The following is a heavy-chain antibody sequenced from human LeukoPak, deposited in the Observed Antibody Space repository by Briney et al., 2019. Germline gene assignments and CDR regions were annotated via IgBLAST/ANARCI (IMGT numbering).Heavy chain of an antibody. V-gene: IGHV3-30*02. D-gene: IGHD1-26*01. J-gene: IGHJ4*02. Sequence: GGSLRLSCAASGFTFSNYGMHWVRQAPGKGLEWVAFIRYDGSNKYCADSVKGRFTISRDNSKNTLYLQMNSLRAEDTAVYYCAKEMKWERNYFDYWGQGTLVTVSS. CDR3: AKEMKWERNYFDY. CDR2: IRYDGSNK. CDR1: GFTFSNYG.